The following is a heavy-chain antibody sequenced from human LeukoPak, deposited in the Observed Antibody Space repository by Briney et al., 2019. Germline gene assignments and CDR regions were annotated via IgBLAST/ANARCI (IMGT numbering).Heavy chain of an antibody. CDR2: ISSNGGST. Sequence: GGSLRLSCAASGFTFSSYAMRWVRQAPGEGLEYVSAISSNGGSTYYANSVKGRFTISRDNSKNTLYLKMGSLRAADMAVYYCARGYIAVGYWGQGTLVTVSS. CDR1: GFTFSSYA. V-gene: IGHV3-64*01. J-gene: IGHJ4*02. CDR3: ARGYIAVGY. D-gene: IGHD6-19*01.